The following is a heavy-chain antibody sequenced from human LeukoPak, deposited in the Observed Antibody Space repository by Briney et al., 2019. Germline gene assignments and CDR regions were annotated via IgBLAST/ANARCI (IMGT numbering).Heavy chain of an antibody. D-gene: IGHD6-13*01. CDR1: GFTFSSYA. CDR3: ARDRLGRIAAAGSTFDY. Sequence: GGSLRLSCAASGFTFSSYAMSWVRQAPGKGLEWVSAISGSGGSTYYADSVKGRFTISRDNSKNTLYLQMNSLRAEDTAVYYCARDRLGRIAAAGSTFDYWGQGTLVTVSS. CDR2: ISGSGGST. V-gene: IGHV3-23*01. J-gene: IGHJ4*02.